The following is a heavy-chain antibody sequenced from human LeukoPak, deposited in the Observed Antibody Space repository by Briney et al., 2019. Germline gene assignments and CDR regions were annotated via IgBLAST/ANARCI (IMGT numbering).Heavy chain of an antibody. Sequence: GGSLRLSCAASGFTFSSYSKNWVRQAPGKGLEWVSSISSSSSYIYYADSVKGRFTISRDNAKNSLYLQMNSLRAEDTAVYYCASDIVVVPAAIGSGMDVWGKGTTVTVSS. D-gene: IGHD2-2*01. CDR3: ASDIVVVPAAIGSGMDV. CDR1: GFTFSSYS. J-gene: IGHJ6*04. V-gene: IGHV3-21*01. CDR2: ISSSSSYI.